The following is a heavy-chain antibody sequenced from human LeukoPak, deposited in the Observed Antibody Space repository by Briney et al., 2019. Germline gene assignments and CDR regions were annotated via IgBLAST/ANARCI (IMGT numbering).Heavy chain of an antibody. J-gene: IGHJ4*02. CDR3: AKAGIAARGYYFDY. CDR2: ISGSGGST. V-gene: IGHV3-23*01. CDR1: GFTFSSYA. D-gene: IGHD6-6*01. Sequence: HTGGSLRISCAASGFTFSSYAMSWVRQAPGKGLEWVSAISGSGGSTYYADSVKGRFTISRDNSKNTLYLQMNSLRAEDTAVYYCAKAGIAARGYYFDYWGQGTLVTVSS.